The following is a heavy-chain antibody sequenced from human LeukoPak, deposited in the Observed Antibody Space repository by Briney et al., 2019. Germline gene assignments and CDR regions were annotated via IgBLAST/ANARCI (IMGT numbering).Heavy chain of an antibody. CDR1: GFTFGDYA. CDR2: ISGNGSKT. V-gene: IGHV3-23*01. D-gene: IGHD4-17*01. Sequence: GGSLRLSCTASGFTFGDYAMSWFRQAPGKGLEWVSGISGNGSKTFYTRSVRGRFTISRDNSRNTVFLHLDSLRAEDTALYYCARFGDYGEYWGQGTLVTVSS. CDR3: ARFGDYGEY. J-gene: IGHJ4*02.